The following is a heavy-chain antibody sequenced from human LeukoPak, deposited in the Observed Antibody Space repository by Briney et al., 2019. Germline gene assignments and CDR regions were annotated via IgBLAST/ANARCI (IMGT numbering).Heavy chain of an antibody. CDR1: GGSFSGYY. CDR2: INHSGST. J-gene: IGHJ5*02. Sequence: SETLSLTCAVYGGSFSGYYWSWIRQPPGKGLEWIGEINHSGSTNYNPSLKSRVTISVDTPKNQFSLKLSSVTAADTAVYYCARLRYSYSSGWYIVSWGQGTLVTVSS. CDR3: ARLRYSYSSGWYIVS. V-gene: IGHV4-34*01. D-gene: IGHD6-19*01.